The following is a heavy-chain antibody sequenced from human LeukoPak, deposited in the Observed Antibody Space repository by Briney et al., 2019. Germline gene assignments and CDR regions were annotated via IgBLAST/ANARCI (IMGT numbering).Heavy chain of an antibody. V-gene: IGHV1-24*01. CDR3: ATHSVYCSGTSCLEYYFDY. Sequence: ASVKVSCKVSGYTLTELSMHWVRQAPGKGLEWMGGFDPEDGETIYAQKFQGRVTMTEDTSTDTAYMELSSLRSEDTAVYYCATHSVYCSGTSCLEYYFDYWGQGTLVTVSS. D-gene: IGHD2-2*01. CDR2: FDPEDGET. J-gene: IGHJ4*02. CDR1: GYTLTELS.